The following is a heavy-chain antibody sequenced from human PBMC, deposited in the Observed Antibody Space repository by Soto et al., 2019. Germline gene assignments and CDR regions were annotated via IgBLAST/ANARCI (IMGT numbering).Heavy chain of an antibody. CDR1: GGSISSYY. CDR3: ARVQYDFWSGYPPYYFDD. D-gene: IGHD3-3*01. V-gene: IGHV4-59*01. J-gene: IGHJ4*02. CDR2: IYYSGST. Sequence: PSETLSLTCTVSGGSISSYYWSWIRQPPGKGLEWIGYIYYSGSTNYNPSLKSRVTISVDTSKNQFSLKLSSVTAADTAVYYCARVQYDFWSGYPPYYFDDWGQGTLVTVSS.